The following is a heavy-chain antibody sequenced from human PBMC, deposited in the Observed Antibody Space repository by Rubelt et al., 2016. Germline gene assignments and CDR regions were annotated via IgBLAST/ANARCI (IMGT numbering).Heavy chain of an antibody. CDR1: GGSFSGYY. CDR2: ITHSGST. V-gene: IGHV4-34*01. D-gene: IGHD3-22*01. Sequence: QVQLQQWGAGLLKPSETLSLTCAVYGGSFSGYYWSWIRQPPGKGLEWIGEITHSGSTNYNPSLKSWCTISVGTSKNQFSLKMSTVTAADTAVCYCARATYYYDSSGYYYIDYWGQGTLVTVSS. J-gene: IGHJ4*02. CDR3: ARATYYYDSSGYYYIDY.